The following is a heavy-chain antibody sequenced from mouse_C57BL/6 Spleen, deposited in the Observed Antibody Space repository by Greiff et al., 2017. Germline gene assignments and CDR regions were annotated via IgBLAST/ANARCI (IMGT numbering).Heavy chain of an antibody. CDR3: TRAPFYYGSSYGYFDV. D-gene: IGHD1-1*01. CDR1: GFTFSSCA. V-gene: IGHV5-9-1*02. Sequence: EVNVVESGEGLVKPGGSLKLSCAASGFTFSSCAMSWVRQTPEKRLEWVAYISSGGDYIYYADTVKGRFTISRDNARNTLYLQMSSLKSEDTAMYYCTRAPFYYGSSYGYFDVWGTGTTVTVSS. CDR2: ISSGGDYI. J-gene: IGHJ1*03.